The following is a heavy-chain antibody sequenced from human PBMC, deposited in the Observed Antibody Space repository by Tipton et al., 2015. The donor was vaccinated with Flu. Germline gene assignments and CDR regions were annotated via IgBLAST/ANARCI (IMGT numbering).Heavy chain of an antibody. V-gene: IGHV1-69*01. Sequence: QVQLVQSGAEVKKPGSSVKVSCKASRVTFSNYAISWVRQAPGQGLEWMGGIIPLFHTTKYAQKFQGRVTITADESTSTAYMELSSLRSEDTAVYYCARDHGYTYATYNYYYYGMDVWGQGTSVTVSS. J-gene: IGHJ6*02. CDR2: IIPLFHTT. D-gene: IGHD5-18*01. CDR3: ARDHGYTYATYNYYYYGMDV. CDR1: RVTFSNYA.